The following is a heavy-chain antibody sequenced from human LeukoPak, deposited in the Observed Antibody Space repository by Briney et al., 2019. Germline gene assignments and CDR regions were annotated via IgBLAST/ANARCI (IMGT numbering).Heavy chain of an antibody. CDR3: ALTPRDILTGYYKYYFDY. Sequence: GGSLRLSCAASGFTFNSYWMSWVRQAPGKGLEWVSGISGGGGSTYYADSVKGRFTISRDNSKNTLYLQMNSLRAEDTAVYYCALTPRDILTGYYKYYFDYWGQGTLVTVSS. D-gene: IGHD3-9*01. J-gene: IGHJ4*02. CDR1: GFTFNSYW. CDR2: ISGGGGST. V-gene: IGHV3-23*01.